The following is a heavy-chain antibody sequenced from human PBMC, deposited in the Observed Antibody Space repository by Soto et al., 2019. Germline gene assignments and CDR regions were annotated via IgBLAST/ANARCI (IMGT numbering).Heavy chain of an antibody. J-gene: IGHJ6*02. CDR1: GYTFTSYD. CDR3: ARFVGDVWSGYSGYYYYYGMDV. CDR2: MNPNSGNT. Sequence: QVQLVQSGAEVKKPGASVKVSCKASGYTFTSYDINWVRQATGQGLEWMGWMNPNSGNTGYAQKFQCRVTMTRNTSISTAYMELSSLRSEDTAVYYCARFVGDVWSGYSGYYYYYGMDVWGQGTTVTVSS. V-gene: IGHV1-8*01. D-gene: IGHD3-3*01.